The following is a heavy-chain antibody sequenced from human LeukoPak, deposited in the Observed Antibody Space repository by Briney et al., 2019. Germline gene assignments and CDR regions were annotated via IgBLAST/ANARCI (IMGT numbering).Heavy chain of an antibody. CDR3: ARASPPYCGGDCYDY. V-gene: IGHV4-30-4*08. CDR2: IYYSGGT. Sequence: KSSETLSLTCTVSGGSISSGDYYWSWIRQPPGKGLEWIGYIYYSGGTYYNPSLKSRVTISVDTSKNQFSLKLSSVTAADTAVYYCARASPPYCGGDCYDYWGQGTLVTVSS. CDR1: GGSISSGDYY. J-gene: IGHJ4*02. D-gene: IGHD2-21*01.